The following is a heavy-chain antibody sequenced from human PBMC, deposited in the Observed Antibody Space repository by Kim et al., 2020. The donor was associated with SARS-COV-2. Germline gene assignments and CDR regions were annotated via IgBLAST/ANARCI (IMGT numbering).Heavy chain of an antibody. CDR3: ARIGDY. Sequence: PGESDTRYSPSFQGKVTISADKSISTAYLQWSSLKASDTAMYYCARIGDYWGQGTLVTVSS. J-gene: IGHJ4*02. V-gene: IGHV5-51*01. D-gene: IGHD2-15*01. CDR2: PGESDT.